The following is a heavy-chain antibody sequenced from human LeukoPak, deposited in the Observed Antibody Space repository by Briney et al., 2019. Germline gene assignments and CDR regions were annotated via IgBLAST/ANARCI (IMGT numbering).Heavy chain of an antibody. Sequence: SETLSLTCTASGGSISSYYWSWIRQPPGKGLEWIGYIYYSGSTNYNPSLKSRVTISVDTSKNQFSLKLSSVTAADTAVYYCARGDSSGYYGLLYYFDYWGQGTLVTVSS. V-gene: IGHV4-59*01. CDR3: ARGDSSGYYGLLYYFDY. J-gene: IGHJ4*02. CDR2: IYYSGST. D-gene: IGHD3-22*01. CDR1: GGSISSYY.